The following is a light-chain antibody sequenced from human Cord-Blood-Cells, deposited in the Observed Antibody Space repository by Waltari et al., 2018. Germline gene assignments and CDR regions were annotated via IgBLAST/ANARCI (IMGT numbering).Light chain of an antibody. CDR2: GAS. CDR3: QQYNNWPLT. V-gene: IGKV3-15*01. CDR1: QSVSSN. Sequence: EIVMTQSPATLSVSPGERATLSCRASQSVSSNLAWYQQKPGQAPRHLIYGASTRATGIPARFSGSGSGTEFTRTISSLQSEDFAVYYCQQYNNWPLTFGGGTKVESK. J-gene: IGKJ4*01.